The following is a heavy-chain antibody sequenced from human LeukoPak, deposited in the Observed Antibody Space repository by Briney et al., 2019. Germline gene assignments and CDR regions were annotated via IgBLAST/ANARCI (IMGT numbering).Heavy chain of an antibody. V-gene: IGHV3-53*01. CDR1: GFSFSSHY. CDR2: ISNGNTA. Sequence: GGSLRLSCAASGFSFSSHYLSWVRQAPGKGLQWVSVISNGNTAYYGDSLRGRCTVSRDNSRNVLFLQMDNLRAEDTAVYFCARVVPPYDNGHSPLGSWGRGTLVTVSS. J-gene: IGHJ5*02. D-gene: IGHD5-24*01. CDR3: ARVVPPYDNGHSPLGS.